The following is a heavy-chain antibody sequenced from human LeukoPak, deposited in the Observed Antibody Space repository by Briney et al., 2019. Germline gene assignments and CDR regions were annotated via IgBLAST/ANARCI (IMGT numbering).Heavy chain of an antibody. CDR2: ISSSSSTI. CDR1: GFTFSSYS. Sequence: GGSLRLSCAASGFTFSSYSMNWVRQAPGKGLEWVSYISSSSSTIYYADSVKGRFTISRDNAKNSLYLQMNSLRAEDTAVYYCARVVEMATIRYFDYWGQGTLVTVSS. J-gene: IGHJ4*02. V-gene: IGHV3-48*01. CDR3: ARVVEMATIRYFDY. D-gene: IGHD5-24*01.